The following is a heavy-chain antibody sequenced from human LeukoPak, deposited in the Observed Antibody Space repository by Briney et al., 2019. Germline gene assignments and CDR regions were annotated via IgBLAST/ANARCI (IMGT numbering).Heavy chain of an antibody. D-gene: IGHD2-15*01. CDR2: TYYSTST. J-gene: IGHJ6*02. CDR3: ARHTCSSGRCYNYYNYGMDV. CDR1: GGSITSISHH. Sequence: PSETLSLTCTVSGGSITSISHHWGWIRQPPGKGLEWIGSTYYSTSTQYNPSLKSRVTISVDTSKNQFSLKLSSVTAADTAVYYCARHTCSSGRCYNYYNYGMDVWGQGTTVTVSS. V-gene: IGHV4-39*01.